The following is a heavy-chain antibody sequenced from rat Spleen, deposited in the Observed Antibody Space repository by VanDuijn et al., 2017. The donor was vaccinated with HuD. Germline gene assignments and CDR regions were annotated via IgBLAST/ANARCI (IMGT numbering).Heavy chain of an antibody. Sequence: EVQLVESGGGLVQPGRSLKLSCAASGFTFSNYGMAWVRQAPTKGLEWVATLSYDGTTTYYRDFVKGRFTISRDVAKSTLFLQMDSLRSEDTVTYYCARRHFGYTDYFDYWGQGVMVTVSS. V-gene: IGHV5-29*01. J-gene: IGHJ2*01. CDR3: ARRHFGYTDYFDY. CDR2: LSYDGTTT. D-gene: IGHD1-4*01. CDR1: GFTFSNYG.